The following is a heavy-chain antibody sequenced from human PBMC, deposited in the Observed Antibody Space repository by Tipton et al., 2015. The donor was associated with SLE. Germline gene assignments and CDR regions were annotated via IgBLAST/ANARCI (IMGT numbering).Heavy chain of an antibody. D-gene: IGHD3-22*01. CDR1: GGSISSGGYY. V-gene: IGHV4-31*03. Sequence: TLSLTCTVSGGSISSGGYYWSWIRQHPGKGLEWIGYIYYSGSTYYNPSLKSRVTISVETSKNQFSLKLSSVTAADTAVYYCARDSSGYYWFDPWGQGTLVTVSS. J-gene: IGHJ5*02. CDR2: IYYSGST. CDR3: ARDSSGYYWFDP.